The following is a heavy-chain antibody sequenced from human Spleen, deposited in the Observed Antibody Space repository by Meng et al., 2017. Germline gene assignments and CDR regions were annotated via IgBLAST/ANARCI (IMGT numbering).Heavy chain of an antibody. Sequence: VQLQQSGPGLVQPSPPLSLPCTVSGGSISSGGYYWSWIRQHPGKGLEWIGHIYYSGSTYYNPSLKSRITISVDTSKNQFSLKLSSVTAADTAVYYCARVNYYDSSGQNWYFDLWGRGTLVTVSS. V-gene: IGHV4-31*03. J-gene: IGHJ2*01. CDR2: IYYSGST. CDR3: ARVNYYDSSGQNWYFDL. CDR1: GGSISSGGYY. D-gene: IGHD3-22*01.